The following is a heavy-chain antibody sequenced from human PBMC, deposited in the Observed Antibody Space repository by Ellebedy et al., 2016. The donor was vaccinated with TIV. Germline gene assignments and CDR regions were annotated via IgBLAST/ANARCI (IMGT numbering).Heavy chain of an antibody. J-gene: IGHJ4*02. Sequence: MPSETLSLTCTVSGGSISSYYWSWIRQPPGKGLEWIGYIYYSGSTNYNPSLKSRVTISVDTSKNQFSLKLSSVTAADTAVYYCARDRGYSGPPVWGQGTLVTVSS. CDR1: GGSISSYY. D-gene: IGHD5-12*01. CDR2: IYYSGST. CDR3: ARDRGYSGPPV. V-gene: IGHV4-59*12.